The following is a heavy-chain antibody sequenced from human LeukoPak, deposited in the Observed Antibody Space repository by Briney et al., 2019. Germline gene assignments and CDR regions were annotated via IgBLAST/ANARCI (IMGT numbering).Heavy chain of an antibody. J-gene: IGHJ4*02. Sequence: GASVKVSCKASGGTFSSYAISWVRQAPGQGLEWMGRIIPIFGTANYAQKFQGRVTITADKSTSTAYMELSSLRSEDAAVYYCARNFYGGNFDFDYWGQGTLVTVSS. V-gene: IGHV1-69*06. D-gene: IGHD4-23*01. CDR2: IIPIFGTA. CDR1: GGTFSSYA. CDR3: ARNFYGGNFDFDY.